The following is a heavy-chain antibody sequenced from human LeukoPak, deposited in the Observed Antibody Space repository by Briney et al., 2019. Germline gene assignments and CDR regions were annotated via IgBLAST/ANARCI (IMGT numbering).Heavy chain of an antibody. CDR1: GGSISSSSYY. V-gene: IGHV4-39*01. CDR3: ARRGYSSSWYVGGNWFDP. Sequence: PSETLSLTCTVSGGSISSSSYYWGWIRQPPGKGLEWIGSIYYSGSTYYNPSLKSRVTISVDTSKNQFSLKLSSVTAADTAVYYCARRGYSSSWYVGGNWFDPWGQGTLVTVSS. J-gene: IGHJ5*02. D-gene: IGHD6-13*01. CDR2: IYYSGST.